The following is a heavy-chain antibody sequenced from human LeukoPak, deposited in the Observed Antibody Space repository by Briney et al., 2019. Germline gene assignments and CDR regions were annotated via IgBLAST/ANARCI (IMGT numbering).Heavy chain of an antibody. CDR3: ARGRFGELIVRQVLYYYYYMDV. CDR1: GDSISSYY. V-gene: IGHV4-4*07. J-gene: IGHJ6*03. Sequence: SETLSLTCTVSGDSISSYYWSWIRQPAGKGLEWIGRIYTSVTTNYNPSLKSRVTMSLDTSKNHFSLKLSSVTAADTAVYYCARGRFGELIVRQVLYYYYYMDVWGKGTTVTASS. D-gene: IGHD3-10*01. CDR2: IYTSVTT.